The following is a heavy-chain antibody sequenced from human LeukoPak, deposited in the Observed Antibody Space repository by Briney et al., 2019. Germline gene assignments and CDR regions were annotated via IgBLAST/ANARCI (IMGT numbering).Heavy chain of an antibody. CDR3: ARIGISARGTNFHH. V-gene: IGHV1-2*02. J-gene: IGHJ1*01. D-gene: IGHD6-13*01. CDR1: GYTFTGYY. CDR2: INPNSGGT. Sequence: ASVKVSCKASGYTFTGYYMHWVRQAPGQGLEWMGWINPNSGGTNCAQNFQGRVTMTRDTSISTAYMELSRLRSDDTALYYCARIGISARGTNFHHWGQGTLVTVSS.